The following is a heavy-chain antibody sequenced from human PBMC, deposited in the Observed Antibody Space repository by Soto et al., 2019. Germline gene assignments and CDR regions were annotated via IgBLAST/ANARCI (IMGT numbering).Heavy chain of an antibody. D-gene: IGHD3-10*01. CDR2: FDPEDGET. Sequence: GASVKVSCKVSGYTLTELSMHWVRQAPGKGLEWMGGFDPEDGETIYAQKFQGRVTMTEDTSTDTAYMELSSLRSEDTAVYYCATDWVVRGAAAINWYFDLWARATLVTVSS. J-gene: IGHJ2*01. CDR3: ATDWVVRGAAAINWYFDL. CDR1: GYTLTELS. V-gene: IGHV1-24*01.